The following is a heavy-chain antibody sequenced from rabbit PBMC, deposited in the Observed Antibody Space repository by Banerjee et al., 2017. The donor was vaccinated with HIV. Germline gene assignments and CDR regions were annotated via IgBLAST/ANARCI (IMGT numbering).Heavy chain of an antibody. CDR1: GFSFSNKYV. CDR2: INTSSGNI. J-gene: IGHJ4*01. Sequence: QEHLEESGGDLVKPEGSLTLTCTASGFSFSNKYVMCWVRQAPGKGLEWIACINTSSGNIVYATWAKGRFTISKTSSTTVTLQMTSLTAADTATYFCARDFTLWGPGTLVTVS. CDR3: ARDFTL. V-gene: IGHV1S45*01.